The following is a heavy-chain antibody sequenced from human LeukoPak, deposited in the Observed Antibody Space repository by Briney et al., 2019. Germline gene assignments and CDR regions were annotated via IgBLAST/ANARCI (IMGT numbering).Heavy chain of an antibody. CDR3: AREDGTAMDNAFDI. D-gene: IGHD5-18*01. J-gene: IGHJ3*02. CDR2: IHHSGSI. CDR1: GVSISSNLW. V-gene: IGHV4-4*02. Sequence: PSETLSLTCAVSGVSISSNLWWTWVRQPPGKGLEWIAEIHHSGSINYNPSLKSRVTISADKAKNQFSLNLNSVTAADTAVYYCAREDGTAMDNAFDIWSQGTMVTVSS.